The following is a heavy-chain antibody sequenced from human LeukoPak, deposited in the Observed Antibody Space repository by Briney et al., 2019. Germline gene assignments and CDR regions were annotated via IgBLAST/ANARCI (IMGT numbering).Heavy chain of an antibody. CDR3: SRRRRLSYYIDY. V-gene: IGHV3-48*03. CDR2: IGTSGSTT. Sequence: GGSLRLSCAASGFTFSDYERNWVRQAPGKGLDWVSYIGTSGSTTYYADSVKGRLTISRDNAKNSLSLHMSSLRAEDTVVYYCSRRRRLSYYIDYSGHRTLVTVSS. CDR1: GFTFSDYE. D-gene: IGHD2-8*01. J-gene: IGHJ4*01.